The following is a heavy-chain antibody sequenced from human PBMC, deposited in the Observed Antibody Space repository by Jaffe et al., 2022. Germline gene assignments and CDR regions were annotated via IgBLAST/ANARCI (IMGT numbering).Heavy chain of an antibody. D-gene: IGHD3-22*01. Sequence: EVQLVESGGGLVQPGGSLRLSCAASGFTFSSYEMNWVRQAPGKGLEWVSYISSSGSTIYYADSVKGRFTISRDNAKNSLYLQMNSLRAEDTAVYYCARDHRSSGSADAFDIWGQGTMVTVSS. CDR1: GFTFSSYE. CDR3: ARDHRSSGSADAFDI. V-gene: IGHV3-48*03. CDR2: ISSSGSTI. J-gene: IGHJ3*02.